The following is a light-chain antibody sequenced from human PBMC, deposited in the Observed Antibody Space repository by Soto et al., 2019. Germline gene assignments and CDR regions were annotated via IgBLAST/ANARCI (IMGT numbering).Light chain of an antibody. CDR3: SSYTSSSTPSWV. Sequence: QSALTQPASVSGSPGQSITISCTGTSSDVGGYNYVSWCQQHPGKAPKLMIYEVSNRPSGVSNRFSGSKSGNTASLTISGLQAEDEADYYCSSYTSSSTPSWVFGGGTKLTVL. CDR2: EVS. CDR1: SSDVGGYNY. J-gene: IGLJ3*02. V-gene: IGLV2-14*01.